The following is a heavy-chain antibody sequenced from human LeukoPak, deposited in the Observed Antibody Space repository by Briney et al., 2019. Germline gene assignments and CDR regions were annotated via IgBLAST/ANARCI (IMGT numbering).Heavy chain of an antibody. D-gene: IGHD6-19*01. J-gene: IGHJ4*02. Sequence: SETLSLTCSVSGDSITYFYWSWIRQPAGKGLEWIGLLYSSENINYNPSLKSRVTISLDTSKNQFSLNLSSVTAADTAVYYCARTYSSGWYRYFDYWGQGTLVTVSS. CDR3: ARTYSSGWYRYFDY. CDR1: GDSITYFY. CDR2: LYSSENI. V-gene: IGHV4-4*07.